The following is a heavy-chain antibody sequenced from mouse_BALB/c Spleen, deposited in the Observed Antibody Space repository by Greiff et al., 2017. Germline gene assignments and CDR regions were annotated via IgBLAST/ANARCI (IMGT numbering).Heavy chain of an antibody. CDR3: ARGGYYGSSYRWYFDV. CDR2: ISYSGST. CDR1: GDSITSGY. J-gene: IGHJ1*01. D-gene: IGHD1-1*01. V-gene: IGHV3-8*02. Sequence: ESGPSLVKPSQTLSLTCSVTGDSITSGYWNWIRKFPGNKLEYMGYISYSGSTYYNPSLKSRISITRDTSKNQYYLQLNSVTTEDTATYYCARGGYYGSSYRWYFDVWGAGTTVTVSS.